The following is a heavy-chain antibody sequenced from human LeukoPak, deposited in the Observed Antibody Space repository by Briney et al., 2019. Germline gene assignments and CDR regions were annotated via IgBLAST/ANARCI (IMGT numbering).Heavy chain of an antibody. Sequence: SQTLSLTCTVSGGSISSGGYYWSWIRQHPGKGLEWIGYIYYSGSTYYNPSLKSRVTISVHTSKNQFSLKLSSVTAADTAVYYCARGERERRNWNSGYYFDYWGQGTLVTVSS. CDR3: ARGERERRNWNSGYYFDY. V-gene: IGHV4-31*03. J-gene: IGHJ4*02. CDR2: IYYSGST. D-gene: IGHD1-7*01. CDR1: GGSISSGGYY.